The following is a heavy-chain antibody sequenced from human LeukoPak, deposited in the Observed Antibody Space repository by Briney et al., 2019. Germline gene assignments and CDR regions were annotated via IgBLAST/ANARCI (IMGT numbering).Heavy chain of an antibody. CDR2: IYHSGST. CDR1: GGSISSGGYS. Sequence: SETLSLTCAVSGGSISSGGYSWSWIRQPPGKGLEWIGYIYHSGSTYYNPSLKSRVTISVDRSKNQFSLKLSSVTAADTAVYYCARASWGYCSGGSCWDYYGMDVWGQGTTVTVSS. V-gene: IGHV4-30-2*01. J-gene: IGHJ6*02. D-gene: IGHD2-15*01. CDR3: ARASWGYCSGGSCWDYYGMDV.